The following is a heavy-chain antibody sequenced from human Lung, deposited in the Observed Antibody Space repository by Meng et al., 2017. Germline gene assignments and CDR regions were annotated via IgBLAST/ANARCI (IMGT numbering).Heavy chain of an antibody. D-gene: IGHD6-13*01. CDR2: INAGNGNT. J-gene: IGHJ4*02. CDR3: ARDEDISAAGKLFGDY. V-gene: IGHV1-3*01. Sequence: NKPGAPVKVSCKASGYTLHRYARHGVRQATGKRLEWMGWINAGNGNTKYSQKFQGRVTITRDTSASTAYMELSSLRSEDTAVYYCARDEDISAAGKLFGDYWGQGTLVTVSS. CDR1: GYTLHRYA.